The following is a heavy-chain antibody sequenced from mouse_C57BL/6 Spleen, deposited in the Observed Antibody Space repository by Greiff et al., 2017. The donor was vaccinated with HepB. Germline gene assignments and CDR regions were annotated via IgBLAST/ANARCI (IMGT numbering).Heavy chain of an antibody. CDR3: ARERRITTVVATRYFDV. V-gene: IGHV3-1*01. J-gene: IGHJ1*03. CDR2: ISYSGST. CDR1: GYSITSGYD. D-gene: IGHD1-1*01. Sequence: EVMLVESGPGMVKPSQSLSLTCTVTGYSITSGYDWHWIRHFPGNKLEWMGYISYSGSTNYNPSLKSRISITHDTSKNHFFLKLNSVTTEDTATYYCARERRITTVVATRYFDVWGTGTTVTVSS.